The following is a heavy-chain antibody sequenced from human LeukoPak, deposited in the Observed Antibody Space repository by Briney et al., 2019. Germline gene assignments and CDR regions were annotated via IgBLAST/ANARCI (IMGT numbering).Heavy chain of an antibody. CDR3: ATGLDDSSGYYSIPFDY. Sequence: ASVKVSCKVSGYTLTELSMHWVRQAPGKGLEWMGGFDPEDGETIYAQKFQGRVTMTEDTSTDTAYMELSSLRSEDTAVYYCATGLDDSSGYYSIPFDYWGQGTLVTVSS. V-gene: IGHV1-24*01. CDR1: GYTLTELS. CDR2: FDPEDGET. J-gene: IGHJ4*02. D-gene: IGHD3-22*01.